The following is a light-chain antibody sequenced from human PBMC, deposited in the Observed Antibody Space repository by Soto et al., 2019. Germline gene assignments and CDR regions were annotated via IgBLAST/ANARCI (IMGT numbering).Light chain of an antibody. V-gene: IGLV1-51*01. CDR1: SXNIGNNY. J-gene: IGLJ1*01. Sequence: QSVLTQPRSVSAAPGQKVTIYCSGSSXNIGNNYVSWYQQLPGTAPKLLIYDNNKRPSGIPDRFSGSKSGTSATLGITGLQTGDEADYYCGTWDSSLSAYVFGTGTKVTVL. CDR3: GTWDSSLSAYV. CDR2: DNN.